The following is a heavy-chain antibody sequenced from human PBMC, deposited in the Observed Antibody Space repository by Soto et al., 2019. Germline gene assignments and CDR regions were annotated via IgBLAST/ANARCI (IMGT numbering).Heavy chain of an antibody. CDR2: ISGSGGST. J-gene: IGHJ3*02. D-gene: IGHD2-15*01. CDR1: GFTFSSYA. Sequence: EVQLLESGGGLVQPGGSLRLSCAASGFTFSSYAMSWVRQAPGKGLEWVSAISGSGGSTYYADSVKGRFTISRDNSKNTLYLQMNSLRDEDTAVYYCAKSCSGGSCYSAAFDIWGQGTMVTVSS. CDR3: AKSCSGGSCYSAAFDI. V-gene: IGHV3-23*01.